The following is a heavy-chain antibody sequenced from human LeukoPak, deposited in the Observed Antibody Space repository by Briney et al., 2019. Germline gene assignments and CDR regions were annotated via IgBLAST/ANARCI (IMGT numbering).Heavy chain of an antibody. CDR2: IIPIFGTA. CDR1: GGTSSSYA. CDR3: ARVEVHCSGGSCYHPFDY. V-gene: IGHV1-69*13. J-gene: IGHJ4*02. D-gene: IGHD2-15*01. Sequence: ASVKVSCKASGGTSSSYAISWVRQAPGQGLEWMGGIIPIFGTANYAQKFQGRVTITADESTSTAYVELSSLRSEDTAVYYCARVEVHCSGGSCYHPFDYWGQGTLVTVSS.